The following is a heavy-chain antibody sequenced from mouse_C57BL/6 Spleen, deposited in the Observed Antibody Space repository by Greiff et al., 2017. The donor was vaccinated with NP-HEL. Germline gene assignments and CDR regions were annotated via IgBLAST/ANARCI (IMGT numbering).Heavy chain of an antibody. CDR3: ARSSDYDGGFAY. Sequence: VQLQQPGAELVKPGASVKLSCKASGYTFTSYWMHWVKQRPGQGLEWIGMIHPNSGSTNYNEKFKSKATLTVDKASSTAYMQLSSLTSEYSAVYDGARSSDYDGGFAYWGQGTLVTVSA. J-gene: IGHJ3*01. CDR1: GYTFTSYW. D-gene: IGHD2-4*01. V-gene: IGHV1-64*01. CDR2: IHPNSGST.